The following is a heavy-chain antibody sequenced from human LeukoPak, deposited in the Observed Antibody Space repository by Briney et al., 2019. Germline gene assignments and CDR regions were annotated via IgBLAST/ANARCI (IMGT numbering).Heavy chain of an antibody. V-gene: IGHV3-23*03. D-gene: IGHD3-16*01. J-gene: IGHJ2*01. CDR2: MYVGGRT. CDR1: GFTFSSYA. Sequence: GGSLRLSCAASGFTFSSYAMSWVRQAPGKGLDWVSVMYVGGRTFYADSVQGRFTISRDNSKNTLYLQMNSLRVEDTAVYYCAREGHLGKYFDLWGRGTQVTVSS. CDR3: AREGHLGKYFDL.